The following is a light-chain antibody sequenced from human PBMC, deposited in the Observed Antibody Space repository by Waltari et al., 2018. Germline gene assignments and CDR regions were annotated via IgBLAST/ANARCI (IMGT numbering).Light chain of an antibody. Sequence: VLTQSPGTLSLSPGERATLSCRASQSISKYLFWYQQRPGHAPRLLIYAASTRATGIPDRFSGSGFGTDFTLTISRLEPEDFAMYYCQNHERLPATFGQGTKVEIK. CDR1: QSISKY. CDR2: AAS. V-gene: IGKV3-20*01. CDR3: QNHERLPAT. J-gene: IGKJ1*01.